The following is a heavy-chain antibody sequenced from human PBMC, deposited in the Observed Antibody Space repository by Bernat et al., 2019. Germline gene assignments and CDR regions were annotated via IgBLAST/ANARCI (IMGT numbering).Heavy chain of an antibody. CDR2: INPNSGDT. D-gene: IGHD2-2*01. CDR1: GYTFTGYY. CDR3: ARESELFCSTTSCYSNYYYYVMDV. Sequence: QVQLVQSGAEVKKPGASVKVSCKASGYTFTGYYMHWVRLAPGQGLEWMGWINPNSGDTNYAQNSQGWVTMTRDTSISTAYMELSRLRSDDTAVYYCARESELFCSTTSCYSNYYYYVMDVWGQGTTVTVSS. V-gene: IGHV1-2*04. J-gene: IGHJ6*02.